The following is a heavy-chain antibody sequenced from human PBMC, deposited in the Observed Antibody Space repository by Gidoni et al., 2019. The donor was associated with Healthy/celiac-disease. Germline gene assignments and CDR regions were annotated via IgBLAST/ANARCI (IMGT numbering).Heavy chain of an antibody. V-gene: IGHV4-31*03. CDR2: IYYSGST. CDR1: GGSISSGGYY. J-gene: IGHJ5*02. D-gene: IGHD2-15*01. CDR3: ARSPCSGGSCYPNNWFDP. Sequence: QVQLQESGPGLVKPSQTLSLTCTVSGGSISSGGYYWSWIRQHPGKGLEWIGYIYYSGSTYYNPSLKSRVTISVDTSKNQFSLKLSSVTAADTAVYYCARSPCSGGSCYPNNWFDPWGQGTLVTVSS.